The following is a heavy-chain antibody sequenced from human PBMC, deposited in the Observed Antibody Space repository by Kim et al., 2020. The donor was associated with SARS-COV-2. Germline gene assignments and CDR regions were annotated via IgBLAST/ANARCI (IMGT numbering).Heavy chain of an antibody. J-gene: IGHJ4*02. CDR3: AQSLDDFGDIFDY. D-gene: IGHD4-17*01. V-gene: IGHV3-23*01. Sequence: CADSGRGRFTITRDNSKNTLYLQMNSLRAEDSALYYCAQSLDDFGDIFDYWGQGTLVTVSS.